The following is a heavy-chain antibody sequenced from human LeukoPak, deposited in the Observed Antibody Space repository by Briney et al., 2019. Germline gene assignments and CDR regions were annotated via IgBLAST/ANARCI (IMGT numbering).Heavy chain of an antibody. Sequence: SETLSLTCTVSGGSISSSSYYWGWVRQPPGKGLEWIGSIYYSGSTYYNPSLKSRVTISVDTSKNQFSLKLSSVTAADTAVYYCARSYSGSFRYYYYYYMDVWGKGTTVTVSS. V-gene: IGHV4-39*07. CDR2: IYYSGST. J-gene: IGHJ6*03. CDR1: GGSISSSSYY. CDR3: ARSYSGSFRYYYYYYMDV. D-gene: IGHD1-26*01.